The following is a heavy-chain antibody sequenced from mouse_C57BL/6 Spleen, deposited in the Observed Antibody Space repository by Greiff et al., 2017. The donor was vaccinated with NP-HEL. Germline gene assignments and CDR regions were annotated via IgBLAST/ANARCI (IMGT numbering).Heavy chain of an antibody. V-gene: IGHV2-4*01. CDR3: AKNEGYYYGGDAMDY. CDR1: GFSLTSYG. CDR2: IWSGGST. D-gene: IGHD1-1*01. Sequence: VKLMESGPGLVQPSQSLSITCTVSGFSLTSYGVHWVRQPPGKGLEWLGVIWSGGSTDYNAAFISRLSISKDNSKSQVFFKMNSLQADDTAIYYCAKNEGYYYGGDAMDYWGQGTSVTVSS. J-gene: IGHJ4*01.